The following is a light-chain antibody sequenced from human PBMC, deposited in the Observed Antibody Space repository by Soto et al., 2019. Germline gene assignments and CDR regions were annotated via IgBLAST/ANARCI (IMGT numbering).Light chain of an antibody. Sequence: QSVLTQPASVSGSPGQSITISCTGTSSDIGAYNYVTWYQQHPVKAPKLIIYEVSNRPSGVSNRFSASKSGNTASLTISGLQAEDEADYYCSSYTTSSTLVFGGGTKVTVL. V-gene: IGLV2-14*01. J-gene: IGLJ3*02. CDR1: SSDIGAYNY. CDR2: EVS. CDR3: SSYTTSSTLV.